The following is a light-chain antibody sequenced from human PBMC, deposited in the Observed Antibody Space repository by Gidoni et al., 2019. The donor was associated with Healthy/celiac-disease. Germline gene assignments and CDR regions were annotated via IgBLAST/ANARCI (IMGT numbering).Light chain of an antibody. CDR1: SSNIGSNY. V-gene: IGLV1-47*01. J-gene: IGLJ3*02. CDR2: RNN. CDR3: AAWDDSLSGRGV. Sequence: QSVLTQPPSASGTPGQRVTISCSGSSSNIGSNYVYWYQQRPGTAPKLLIYRNNQRPSGVPDRFSGSKSGTSASLAISGLRSEDEADYYCAAWDDSLSGRGVFGGGTKLT.